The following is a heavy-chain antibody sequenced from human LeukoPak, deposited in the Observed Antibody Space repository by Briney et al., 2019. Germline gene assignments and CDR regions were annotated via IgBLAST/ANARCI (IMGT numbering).Heavy chain of an antibody. Sequence: PSESLSLTCTVSGGSISSSSYYWGWIRQPPGKGLEWIGSIYYSGSTYYNPSLKSRVTISVDTSKSQFSLKLSSVTAADTAVYYCAREVLSRYYDFWSGIDYWGQGTLVTVSS. J-gene: IGHJ4*02. CDR1: GGSISSSSYY. D-gene: IGHD3-3*01. CDR2: IYYSGST. CDR3: AREVLSRYYDFWSGIDY. V-gene: IGHV4-39*07.